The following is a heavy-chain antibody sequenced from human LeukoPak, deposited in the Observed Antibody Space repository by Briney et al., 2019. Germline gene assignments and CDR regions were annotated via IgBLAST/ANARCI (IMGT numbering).Heavy chain of an antibody. J-gene: IGHJ4*02. Sequence: GGSLRLSCAAPGFTFSSYGMHWVRQAPGKGLEWVAVIWYDGSNKYYADSVKGRFTISRDNSKNTLYLQMNSLRAEDTAVYYCARDFGYPQDFDWLPFDYWGQGTLVTVSS. CDR2: IWYDGSNK. V-gene: IGHV3-33*01. CDR1: GFTFSSYG. CDR3: ARDFGYPQDFDWLPFDY. D-gene: IGHD3-9*01.